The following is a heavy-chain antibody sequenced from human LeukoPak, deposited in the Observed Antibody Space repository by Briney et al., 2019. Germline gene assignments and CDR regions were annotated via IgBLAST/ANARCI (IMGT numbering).Heavy chain of an antibody. D-gene: IGHD2-15*01. CDR3: ARHGGGGSRDAFDI. V-gene: IGHV4-30-2*01. J-gene: IGHJ3*02. Sequence: PSETLSLTCAVSGGSISSGGYSWSWIRQPPGKGLEWIGYIYHSGSTYYNPSLKSRVTISVDRSKNQFSLKLSSVTAADTAVYYCARHGGGGSRDAFDIWGQGTMVTVSS. CDR1: GGSISSGGYS. CDR2: IYHSGST.